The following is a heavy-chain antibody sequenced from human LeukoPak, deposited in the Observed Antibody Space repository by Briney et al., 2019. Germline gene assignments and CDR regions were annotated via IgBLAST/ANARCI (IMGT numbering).Heavy chain of an antibody. CDR3: AKGVRLWFAFYFDY. CDR1: GFTFGSYA. D-gene: IGHD3-10*01. Sequence: GVSLRLPCAGSGFTFGSYALSWVRQAPAKGLEWVSAISGNGSNTYYADSVKGRFTISSESSGNTLYLQMHNLRAEDTAVYYCAKGVRLWFAFYFDYWGQGTLVTVSS. J-gene: IGHJ4*02. CDR2: ISGNGSNT. V-gene: IGHV3-23*01.